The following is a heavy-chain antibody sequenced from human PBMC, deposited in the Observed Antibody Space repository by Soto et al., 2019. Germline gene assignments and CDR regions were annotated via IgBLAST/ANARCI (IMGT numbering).Heavy chain of an antibody. CDR3: ARDCGYSEDYYYYYGMDV. J-gene: IGHJ6*02. D-gene: IGHD3-22*01. CDR2: ISSSSSYI. Sequence: GGSLRLSCAASGFTFSSYSMNWVRQAPGKGLEWVSSISSSSSYIYYADSVKGRFTISRDNAKNSLYLQMNSLRAEDTAVYYCARDCGYSEDYYYYYGMDVCGQGTTVTVSS. V-gene: IGHV3-21*01. CDR1: GFTFSSYS.